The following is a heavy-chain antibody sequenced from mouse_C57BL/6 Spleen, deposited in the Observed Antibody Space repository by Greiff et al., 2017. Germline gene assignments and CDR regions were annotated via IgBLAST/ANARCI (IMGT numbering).Heavy chain of an antibody. CDR2: IHPNSGST. CDR1: GYTFTSYW. J-gene: IGHJ3*01. D-gene: IGHD1-1*01. Sequence: QVQLQQPGAELVKPGASVKLSCKASGYTFTSYWMHWVKQRPGQGLEWIGMIHPNSGSTNYNEKFKSKATLTVDKSSSTAYMQLSSLTSEDSAVXYCAREAFTTVVATDAYWGQGTLVTVSA. CDR3: AREAFTTVVATDAY. V-gene: IGHV1-64*01.